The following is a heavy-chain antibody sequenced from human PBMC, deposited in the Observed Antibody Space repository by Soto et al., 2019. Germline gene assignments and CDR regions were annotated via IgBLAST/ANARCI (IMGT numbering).Heavy chain of an antibody. J-gene: IGHJ4*02. CDR2: ITAYNGNT. D-gene: IGHD3-16*02. CDR3: AKEPRYTTIGMSSFAH. V-gene: IGHV1-18*01. CDR1: GYTFTRYG. Sequence: GASVKVSCKASGYTFTRYGISWMRQAPGQGLEWMGWITAYNGNTNYAQRLQDRFTMTTDASTSTAYMELRSLRSDDTAVYYCAKEPRYTTIGMSSFAHWGQGTVVTVSS.